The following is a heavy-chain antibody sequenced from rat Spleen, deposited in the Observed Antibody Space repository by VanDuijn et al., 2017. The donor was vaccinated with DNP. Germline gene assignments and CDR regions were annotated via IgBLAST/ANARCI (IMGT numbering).Heavy chain of an antibody. V-gene: IGHV3-1*01. CDR3: ARANSGYDVMDA. D-gene: IGHD4-3*01. J-gene: IGHJ4*01. CDR1: GYSITSNY. CDR2: ISYSGST. Sequence: EVQLQESGHGLVKPSQSLSLTCYVTGYSITSNYWGWIRKFLGNKMEWMGYISYSGSTSYNPSLKSRISITRDTSKNQFFLQLNSVTTEDTATYYCARANSGYDVMDAWGQGASVTVSS.